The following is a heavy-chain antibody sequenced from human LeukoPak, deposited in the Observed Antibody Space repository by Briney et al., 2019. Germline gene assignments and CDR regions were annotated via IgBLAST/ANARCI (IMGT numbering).Heavy chain of an antibody. V-gene: IGHV3-7*01. CDR2: IKPDGSEK. Sequence: PGGSLRLSCAASGFTFSNYWMSWVRQAPGKGLEWVAHIKPDGSEKNYVDSVKGRFTLFRDDAKNSVYLQMNSLRVEDTAVYYCAKGDYYMDVWGKGTTVTVSS. J-gene: IGHJ6*03. CDR1: GFTFSNYW. CDR3: AKGDYYMDV.